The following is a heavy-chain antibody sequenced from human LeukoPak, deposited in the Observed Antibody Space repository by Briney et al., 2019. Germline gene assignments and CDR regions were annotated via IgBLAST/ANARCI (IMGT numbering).Heavy chain of an antibody. CDR1: GGSFSGYY. CDR2: IYSGGNT. Sequence: ETLSLTCAVYGGSFSGYYWSWVRQAPGKGLEWVSVIYSGGNTYYADSVKGRFTISRDNSKNTLYLQMNSLRADDTAVYYCARMERDGYNWGRIDYWGQGTRVTVSS. V-gene: IGHV3-53*01. J-gene: IGHJ4*02. D-gene: IGHD5-24*01. CDR3: ARMERDGYNWGRIDY.